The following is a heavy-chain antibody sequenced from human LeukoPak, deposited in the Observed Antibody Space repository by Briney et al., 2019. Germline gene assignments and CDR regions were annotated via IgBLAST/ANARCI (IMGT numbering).Heavy chain of an antibody. D-gene: IGHD4-23*01. J-gene: IGHJ5*01. CDR2: IYYSGST. CDR1: GGSLSSYY. V-gene: IGHV4-59*01. Sequence: PSETLSLTCTVSGGSLSSYYWSWIRQPPGKGLEWIGNIYYSGSTNYNPSLKSRVTISVDTSKNQFSLKVSSVTAADTAVYYCARDGGGKSRPFDCWGQGTPVTVSS. CDR3: ARDGGGKSRPFDC.